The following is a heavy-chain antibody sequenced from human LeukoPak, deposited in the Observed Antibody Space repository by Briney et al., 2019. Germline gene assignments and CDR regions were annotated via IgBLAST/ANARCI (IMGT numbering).Heavy chain of an antibody. Sequence: GGSLRLSCAASGFTFSIYAMSWVRQAPGKGLEWVSAISGSGGSTYYADSVKGRFTISRDNSKNTLYLQMNSLRAEDTAVYYCAKDGRAYDYGDYGYFQHWGQGTLVTVSS. CDR3: AKDGRAYDYGDYGYFQH. CDR2: ISGSGGST. J-gene: IGHJ1*01. D-gene: IGHD4-17*01. CDR1: GFTFSIYA. V-gene: IGHV3-23*01.